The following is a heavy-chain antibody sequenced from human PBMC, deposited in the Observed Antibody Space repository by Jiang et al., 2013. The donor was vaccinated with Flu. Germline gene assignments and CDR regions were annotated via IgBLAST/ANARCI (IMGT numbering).Heavy chain of an antibody. V-gene: IGHV4-4*02. D-gene: IGHD5-24*01. J-gene: IGHJ5*02. CDR1: GASITSSQW. CDR3: ARGRRDGYNYTPDNWFDP. Sequence: GSGLVKPAGTLSLTCAVSGASITSSQWWSWVRQPPGKGLEWIGETDDSGNTNYNPSLKSRVTISVDKSKNHLSLNLRSVTAADTAVYYCARGRRDGYNYTPDNWFDPWGQG. CDR2: TDDSGNT.